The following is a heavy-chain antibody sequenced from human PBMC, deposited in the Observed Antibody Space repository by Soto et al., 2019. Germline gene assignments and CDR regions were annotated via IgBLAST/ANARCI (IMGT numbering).Heavy chain of an antibody. CDR2: IYYSGST. CDR3: ASRTRYYYYYGMDV. J-gene: IGHJ6*02. Sequence: KPSETLSLTCTVSGGSISSSSYYWGWIRQPPGKGLEWIGSIYYSGSTYYNPSLKSRVTISVDTSKNQFSLKLSSVTAADTAVYYCASRTRYYYYYGMDVWGQGTTVTVSS. V-gene: IGHV4-39*01. CDR1: GGSISSSSYY.